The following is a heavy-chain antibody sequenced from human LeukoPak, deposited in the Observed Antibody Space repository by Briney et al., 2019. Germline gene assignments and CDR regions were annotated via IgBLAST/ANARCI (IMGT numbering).Heavy chain of an antibody. V-gene: IGHV4-59*11. CDR1: GGSISSHY. J-gene: IGHJ4*02. CDR2: IYYSGST. CDR3: ARESAGMSYFDY. Sequence: SETLSLTCTVSGGSISSHYWSWIRQPPGKGLEWIGYIYYSGSTNYNPSLKSRVTISVDTSKNQFSLELSSVTAADTAVYYCARESAGMSYFDYWGQGTLVTVSS.